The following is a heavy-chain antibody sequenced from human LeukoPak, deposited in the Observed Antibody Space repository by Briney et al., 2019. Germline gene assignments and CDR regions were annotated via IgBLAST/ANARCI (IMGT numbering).Heavy chain of an antibody. D-gene: IGHD2-2*01. CDR3: ARTVVPAAINWFDP. V-gene: IGHV1-2*02. Sequence: ASVKVSCKASGYTFTGYYMHWVRQAAGQGLEWIGWINPSTGGTNYAQKFQGRVTMTRDTSISTAYMELSRLKSDDTAVYYCARTVVPAAINWFDPWGQGTLVTVSS. CDR1: GYTFTGYY. J-gene: IGHJ5*02. CDR2: INPSTGGT.